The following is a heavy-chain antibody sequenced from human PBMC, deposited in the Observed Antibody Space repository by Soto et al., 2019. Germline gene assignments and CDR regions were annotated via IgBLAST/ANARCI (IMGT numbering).Heavy chain of an antibody. D-gene: IGHD6-13*01. V-gene: IGHV4-39*01. Sequence: SETLSLTCTVSGGSISSSSYYWGWIRQPPGKGLEWIGSIYYSGSTYYNPSLKSRVTISVDTSKNQFYLKLSSVNAADTAVYYCARHQSHSSSYVDPWGQGTLVTVS. CDR2: IYYSGST. CDR1: GGSISSSSYY. J-gene: IGHJ5*02. CDR3: ARHQSHSSSYVDP.